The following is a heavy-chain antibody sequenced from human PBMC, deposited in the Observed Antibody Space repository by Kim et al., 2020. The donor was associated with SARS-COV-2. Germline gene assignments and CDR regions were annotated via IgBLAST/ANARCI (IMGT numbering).Heavy chain of an antibody. D-gene: IGHD3-16*01. J-gene: IGHJ4*02. CDR1: GFIFHEYT. Sequence: GGSLRLSCAASGFIFHEYTMHWVRQAPGKGLEWVALTTLDGGSTFYADSVKGRFTISRDNSENSLYMQMNSLTIEDSALYYCAKEKSRLWDYWGQGTLVT. CDR2: TTLDGGST. V-gene: IGHV3-43*01. CDR3: AKEKSRLWDY.